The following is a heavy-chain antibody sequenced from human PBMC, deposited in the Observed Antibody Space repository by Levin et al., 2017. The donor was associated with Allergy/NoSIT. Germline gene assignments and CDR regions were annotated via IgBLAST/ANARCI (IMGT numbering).Heavy chain of an antibody. CDR1: GYTFDDYA. CDR2: IGRNSGTI. CDR3: AGWGSSKRGGKGYVDY. D-gene: IGHD3-16*01. V-gene: IGHV3-9*01. J-gene: IGHJ4*02. Sequence: GGSLRLSCAASGYTFDDYAMHWVRQGPGKGLEWVSGIGRNSGTIGYADSVKGRFTISRDNAKNSLYLQMNSLTAEDTALYYCAGWGSSKRGGKGYVDYWGQGSLVADSP.